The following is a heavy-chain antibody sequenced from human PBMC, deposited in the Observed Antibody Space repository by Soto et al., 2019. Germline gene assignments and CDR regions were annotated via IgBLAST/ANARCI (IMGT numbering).Heavy chain of an antibody. V-gene: IGHV4-59*01. D-gene: IGHD3-16*01. CDR1: GGSFSGYY. J-gene: IGHJ5*02. Sequence: SETLSLTCAVYGGSFSGYYWSWIRQPPGKGLEWIGYIYYSGSTNYNPSLKSRVTISVDTSKNQFSLKLSSVTAADTAVYYCARAYDYVNWFDPWGQGTLVTVSS. CDR3: ARAYDYVNWFDP. CDR2: IYYSGST.